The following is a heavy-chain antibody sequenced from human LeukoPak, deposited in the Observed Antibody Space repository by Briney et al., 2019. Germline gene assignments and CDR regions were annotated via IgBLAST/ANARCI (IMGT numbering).Heavy chain of an antibody. D-gene: IGHD1-26*01. CDR2: IIPILGIA. CDR3: ARAEGGSGSYYIF. CDR1: GYTFTGYY. V-gene: IGHV1-69*04. Sequence: SVKVSCKASGYTFTGYYMHWVRQTPGQGLEWMGRIIPILGIANYAQKFQGRVTITADKSTSTAYMELSSLRSEDTAVYYCARAEGGSGSYYIFWGQGTLVTVSS. J-gene: IGHJ4*02.